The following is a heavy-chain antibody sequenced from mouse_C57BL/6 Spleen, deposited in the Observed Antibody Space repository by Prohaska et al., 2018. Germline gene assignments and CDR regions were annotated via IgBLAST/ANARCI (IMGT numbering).Heavy chain of an antibody. CDR3: ARFYGSSYAMDY. V-gene: IGHV8-12*01. CDR2: IYCDDDK. D-gene: IGHD1-1*01. Sequence: QVTLKESGPGILQSSQTLSLTCSFSGFSLSTSGMGVSWIRQPSGKGLEWLAHIYCDDDKRYNPSLKSRLTISKDTSRNQVFLKITSVDTADTATYYCARFYGSSYAMDYWGQGTSVTVSS. J-gene: IGHJ4*01. CDR1: GFSLSTSGMG.